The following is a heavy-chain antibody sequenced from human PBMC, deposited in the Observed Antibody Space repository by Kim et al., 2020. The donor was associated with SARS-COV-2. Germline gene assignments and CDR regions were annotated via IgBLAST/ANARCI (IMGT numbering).Heavy chain of an antibody. CDR2: IHPSGST. V-gene: IGHV4-34*01. J-gene: IGHJ4*02. Sequence: SETLSLTCSVYGSSFRNYYSSWFRQPPGKGLEWIGEIHPSGSTSYNPSLQSRVTISIDSSKDNLSLMLTSVTAADTAVYFCSWCQDSAKAAYCGQGALVT. CDR3: SWCQDSAKAAY. D-gene: IGHD2-15*01. CDR1: GSSFRNYY.